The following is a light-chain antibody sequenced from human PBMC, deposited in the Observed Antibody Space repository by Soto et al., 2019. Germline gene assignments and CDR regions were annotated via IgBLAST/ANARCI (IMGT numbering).Light chain of an antibody. Sequence: DIQMTQSPSSLSASVGDRVTITCRASQGISSYLAWYQQKPGKVPKVLIYAASTLHSGVPSRFSGSGYGTEFTLTIINVQPEDGATYYCQKYYSAPETFGQGTKVEI. J-gene: IGKJ1*01. V-gene: IGKV1-27*01. CDR1: QGISSY. CDR3: QKYYSAPET. CDR2: AAS.